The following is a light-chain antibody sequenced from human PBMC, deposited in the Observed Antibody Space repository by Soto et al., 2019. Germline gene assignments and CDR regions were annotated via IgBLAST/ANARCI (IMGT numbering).Light chain of an antibody. CDR1: SSNIGAGYD. J-gene: IGLJ2*01. CDR3: LSFDSSLSVV. Sequence: QSVLTQPPSVSGAPGQRVTISCTRRSSNIGAGYDVHWYQQLPGRAPKLLIYGNTNRPSGVPDRFSGSKSGTSASLAITGLQAEDEGDYYCLSFDSSLSVVFGGGTKLTVL. CDR2: GNT. V-gene: IGLV1-40*01.